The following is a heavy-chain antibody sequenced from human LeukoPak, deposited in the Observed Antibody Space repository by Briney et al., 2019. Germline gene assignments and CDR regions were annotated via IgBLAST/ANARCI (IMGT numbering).Heavy chain of an antibody. CDR1: GGSISSYY. J-gene: IGHJ4*02. Sequence: PSETLSLTCTVSGGSISSYYWSWIRQPPGKGLEWIGYIYYSGSTNYNPSLKSRVTISVDTSKNQFSLKLSSVTAADTAVYYCARHHDSSSGTFDYWGQGTLVTVSS. D-gene: IGHD3-22*01. CDR2: IYYSGST. V-gene: IGHV4-59*08. CDR3: ARHHDSSSGTFDY.